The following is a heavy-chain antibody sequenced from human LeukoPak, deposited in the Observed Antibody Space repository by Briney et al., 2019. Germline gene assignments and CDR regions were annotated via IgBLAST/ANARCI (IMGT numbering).Heavy chain of an antibody. Sequence: PSETLSLTCSVSGGSISSSNYFWGWIRQPPGKGLAWIGRIYTSGSTNYNPSLKSRVTMSVDTSKNQFSLKLSSVTAADTAVYYCARGSPMVRGVMDYWGQGTLVTVSS. CDR3: ARGSPMVRGVMDY. D-gene: IGHD3-10*01. CDR2: IYTSGST. V-gene: IGHV4-61*05. CDR1: GGSISSSNYF. J-gene: IGHJ4*02.